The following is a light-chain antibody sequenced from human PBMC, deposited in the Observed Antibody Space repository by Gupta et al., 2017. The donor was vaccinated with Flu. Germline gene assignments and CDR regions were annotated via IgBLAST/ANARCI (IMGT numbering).Light chain of an antibody. V-gene: IGKV1-27*01. Sequence: DIQMTQSPSSLSASVGDRVTITCRASQAISTYLAWYQQKPGKGPKLLIYGAATLQSGVPSRFSGSGSGSDFTLTISSLQPEDVATYYCQHDNSGLFTFGPGTKVDIK. CDR2: GAA. CDR3: QHDNSGLFT. J-gene: IGKJ3*01. CDR1: QAISTY.